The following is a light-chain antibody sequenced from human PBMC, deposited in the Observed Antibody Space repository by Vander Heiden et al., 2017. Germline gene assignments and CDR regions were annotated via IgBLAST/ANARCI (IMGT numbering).Light chain of an antibody. V-gene: IGKV1-5*01. CDR2: DAS. J-gene: IGKJ1*01. CDR1: QSIRIW. Sequence: DIQMTQSPSTLSASVGDSVTITCRASQSIRIWLAWYQQKPGKAPKLLISDASSLESGVPIRFSGSGYGTDFILTIASLQPDDSATYYCQQYDTHLTFGEGTKVEIK. CDR3: QQYDTHLT.